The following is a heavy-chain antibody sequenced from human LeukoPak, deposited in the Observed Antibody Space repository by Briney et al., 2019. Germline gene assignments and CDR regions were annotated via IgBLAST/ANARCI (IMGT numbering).Heavy chain of an antibody. J-gene: IGHJ6*03. D-gene: IGHD1-26*01. CDR2: SNDSGGT. V-gene: IGHV4-34*01. CDR3: ARLPVIVGAALEYYYYYMDV. Sequence: WETLSLTCAVYGGTFSGYYCSSIRQPPGKRLEWVGESNDSGGTNYNPSLKSRVTISADKSKNQVSLKLTSVTAADTAVYYCARLPVIVGAALEYYYYYMDVWGQGTTVTVSS. CDR1: GGTFSGYY.